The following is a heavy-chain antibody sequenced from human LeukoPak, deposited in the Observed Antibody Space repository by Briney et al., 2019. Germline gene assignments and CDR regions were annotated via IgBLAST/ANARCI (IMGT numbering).Heavy chain of an antibody. CDR1: GFTFSSYA. J-gene: IGHJ3*02. D-gene: IGHD1-26*01. V-gene: IGHV3-30-3*01. CDR2: ISYDGSNK. Sequence: GGSLRLSCAASGFTFSSYAMHWVRQAPGKGLEWVAVISYDGSNKYYADSVKGRFTISRDNSKNTLYLQMNSLRAEDTAVYYCARDWYEWELLKFAFDIWGQGTMVTVSS. CDR3: ARDWYEWELLKFAFDI.